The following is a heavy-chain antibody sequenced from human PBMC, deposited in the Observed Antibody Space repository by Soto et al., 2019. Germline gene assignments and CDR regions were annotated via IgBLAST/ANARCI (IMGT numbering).Heavy chain of an antibody. CDR3: AKDYIPYYYGSGIDY. CDR1: GFTFSSYG. V-gene: IGHV3-30*18. Sequence: GGSLRLSCAASGFTFSSYGMHWVRQAPGKGLEWVAVISYDGSNKYYADSVKGRFTISRDNSKNTLYLQMNSLRAEDTAVYYCAKDYIPYYYGSGIDYWGQGALVTLPS. D-gene: IGHD3-10*01. J-gene: IGHJ4*02. CDR2: ISYDGSNK.